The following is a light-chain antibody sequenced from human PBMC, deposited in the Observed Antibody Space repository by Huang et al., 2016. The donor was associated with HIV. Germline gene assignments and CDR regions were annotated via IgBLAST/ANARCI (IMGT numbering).Light chain of an antibody. Sequence: EIVMTQSPATLSVSPGERVILSCRTSQSVSTNLAWYKQKRGQPPRLLIYGASTRATDTPIRFSGSGSGTEFTLTISSLQPEDFAVYSCQHYKTFGRGTKLEIK. J-gene: IGKJ2*01. CDR1: QSVSTN. CDR3: QHYKT. V-gene: IGKV3-15*01. CDR2: GAS.